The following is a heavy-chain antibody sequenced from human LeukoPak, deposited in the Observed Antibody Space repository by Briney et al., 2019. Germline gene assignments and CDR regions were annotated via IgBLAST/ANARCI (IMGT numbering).Heavy chain of an antibody. J-gene: IGHJ4*02. D-gene: IGHD2-21*02. CDR2: NSGST. CDR1: GGSISTTNYY. CDR3: ARTYPDCDY. Sequence: SETLSLTCNVSGGSISTTNYYWGWIRQPPGKGLEWLGNNSGSTYYNPSLQSRVTLSVDTSKYQFSLKLTSVTATDTAVYYCARTYPDCDYWGQGTLVTVSS. V-gene: IGHV4-39*01.